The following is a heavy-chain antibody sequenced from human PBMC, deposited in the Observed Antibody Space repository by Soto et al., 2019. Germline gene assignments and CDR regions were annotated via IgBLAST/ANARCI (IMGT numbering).Heavy chain of an antibody. CDR1: GYTFTSYG. CDR3: ARVVAVAARGPWFDP. CDR2: ISAYNGNT. D-gene: IGHD2-15*01. V-gene: IGHV1-18*04. J-gene: IGHJ5*02. Sequence: ASVKVSCKASGYTFTSYGISWVRQAPGQGLEWMGWISAYNGNTNYAQKLQGRVTMTTDTSTSTAYMELRSLRSDDTAVYYCARVVAVAARGPWFDPWGQGTLVTVSS.